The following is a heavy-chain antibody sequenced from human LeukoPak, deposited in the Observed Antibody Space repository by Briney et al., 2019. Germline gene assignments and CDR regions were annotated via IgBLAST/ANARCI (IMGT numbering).Heavy chain of an antibody. CDR2: ISSSSSYI. CDR1: GFTFSSDS. V-gene: IGHV3-21*01. J-gene: IGHJ4*02. Sequence: PGGSLRLSCAASGFTFSSDSMNWVRQAPGKGREWVSSISSSSSYIYYADSVKGRFTISRDNAKNSLYLQMNSLRAEDTAVYYCARQLWLAADYWGQGTLVTVSS. D-gene: IGHD5-18*01. CDR3: ARQLWLAADY.